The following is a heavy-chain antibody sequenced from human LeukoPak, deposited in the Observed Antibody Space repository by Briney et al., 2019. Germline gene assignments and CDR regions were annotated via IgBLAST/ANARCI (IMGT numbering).Heavy chain of an antibody. J-gene: IGHJ4*02. D-gene: IGHD6-13*01. V-gene: IGHV3-23*01. Sequence: GGSLRLSCAASRFTFSSYAMSWVRQAPGKGLEWVSAISGSGGSTYYADSVKGRFTISSDNSKNTLYLQMNSLRVDDTAVYYCAKGLAGPFDYWGQGTLVTVSS. CDR3: AKGLAGPFDY. CDR1: RFTFSSYA. CDR2: ISGSGGST.